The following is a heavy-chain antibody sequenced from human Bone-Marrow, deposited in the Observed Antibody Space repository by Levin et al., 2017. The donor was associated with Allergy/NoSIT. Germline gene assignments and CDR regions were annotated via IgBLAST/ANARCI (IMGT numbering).Heavy chain of an antibody. D-gene: IGHD1-14*01. V-gene: IGHV3-21*01. CDR1: GFNFSTYS. CDR3: AGGAYHQSPA. Sequence: GESLKISCAASGFNFSTYSMNWVRQAPGKGLEWVSSISSITTYIYYGDSVKGRFTISRDNAKNSLYLQMNSLRAEDTALYYCAGGAYHQSPAWGQGTLVTVSS. J-gene: IGHJ4*02. CDR2: ISSITTYI.